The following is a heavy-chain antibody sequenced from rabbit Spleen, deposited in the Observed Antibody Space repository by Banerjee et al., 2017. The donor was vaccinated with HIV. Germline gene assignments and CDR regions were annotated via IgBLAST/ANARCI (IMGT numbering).Heavy chain of an antibody. V-gene: IGHV1S45*01. CDR2: IYAGSSGST. CDR3: ARGDNSGYAGYGL. CDR1: GFSFSDRDV. J-gene: IGHJ4*01. Sequence: QEQLEESGGGLVKPEGSLTLTCKASGFSFSDRDVMCWVRQAPGKGLEWIACIYAGSSGSTYYASWAKGRFTISKTSSTTVTLQMTSLTAADTATYFCARGDNSGYAGYGLWGQGTLVTVS. D-gene: IGHD6-1*01.